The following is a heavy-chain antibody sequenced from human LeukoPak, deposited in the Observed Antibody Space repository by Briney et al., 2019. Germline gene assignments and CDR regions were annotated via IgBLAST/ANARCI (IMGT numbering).Heavy chain of an antibody. CDR3: ARQDYYDSSGSNWFDP. J-gene: IGHJ5*02. V-gene: IGHV4-59*08. CDR1: GGSTSSYY. Sequence: PSETLSLTCTVSGGSTSSYYWSWIRQPPGKGLEWIGYIYYSGSTNYNPSLKSRVTISVDTSKNQFSLKLSSVTAADTAVYYCARQDYYDSSGSNWFDPWGQGTLVTVSS. D-gene: IGHD3-22*01. CDR2: IYYSGST.